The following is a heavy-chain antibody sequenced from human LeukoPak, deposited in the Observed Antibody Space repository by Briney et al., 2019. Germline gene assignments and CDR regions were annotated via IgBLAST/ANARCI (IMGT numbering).Heavy chain of an antibody. CDR3: ACDFRYLGHDF. Sequence: GGSLRLSCTASAFTLGDFYMSWIRQAPGKGLEWIAYISNVGLTTYYAESVKGRFTVSRDNAKNSLYLQMNSLRPEDTAVYYCACDFRYLGHDFWGQGSLVTVSS. J-gene: IGHJ4*02. D-gene: IGHD2-21*02. CDR1: AFTLGDFY. CDR2: ISNVGLTT. V-gene: IGHV3-11*01.